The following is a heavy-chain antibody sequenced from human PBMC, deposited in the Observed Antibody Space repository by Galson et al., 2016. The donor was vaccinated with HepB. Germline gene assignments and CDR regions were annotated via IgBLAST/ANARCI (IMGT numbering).Heavy chain of an antibody. CDR2: IYSSGDT. CDR3: ASPVPLGD. Sequence: LRLSCAASGFIVSTNYMTWVRQAPGKGLEWVSIIYSSGDTYYADSVQGRFTIARDNSKNTLYLQMNSLRVEDKAGYYCASPVPLGDWGQGTLVTVSS. CDR1: GFIVSTNY. D-gene: IGHD2-21*01. J-gene: IGHJ4*02. V-gene: IGHV3-53*01.